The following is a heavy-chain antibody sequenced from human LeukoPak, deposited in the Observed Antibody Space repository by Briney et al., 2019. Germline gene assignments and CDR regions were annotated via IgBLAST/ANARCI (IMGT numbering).Heavy chain of an antibody. J-gene: IGHJ6*02. Sequence: GGSLRLSCAASGFTFSSYSMNWVRQAPGKGLEWVSSISSSSSYIYYADSVKGRFTISRDNAKNSLYLQMNSLRAEDTGVYYCAAAFILFGFQLLGAVTYYGMDVWGQGTTVTVSS. D-gene: IGHD2-2*01. V-gene: IGHV3-21*01. CDR3: AAAFILFGFQLLGAVTYYGMDV. CDR1: GFTFSSYS. CDR2: ISSSSSYI.